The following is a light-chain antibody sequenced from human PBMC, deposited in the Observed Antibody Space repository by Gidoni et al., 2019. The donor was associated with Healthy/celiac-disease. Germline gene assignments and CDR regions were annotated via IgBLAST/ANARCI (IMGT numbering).Light chain of an antibody. V-gene: IGKV3-15*01. CDR1: QSVSSN. Sequence: TVLTQSPATLSVSPGERATLSCRASQSVSSNLSWFQQKPGQAPRVLIFGAATRATGIPARCSGSGSGTEFTLTISSLQSEDFAFYYCHQYDDWPPSFGQGTRLEIK. CDR2: GAA. CDR3: HQYDDWPPS. J-gene: IGKJ5*01.